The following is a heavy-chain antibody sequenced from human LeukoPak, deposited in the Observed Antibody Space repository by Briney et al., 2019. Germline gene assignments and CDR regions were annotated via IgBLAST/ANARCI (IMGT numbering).Heavy chain of an antibody. D-gene: IGHD1-1*01. V-gene: IGHV4-34*01. CDR3: ARVTGDY. J-gene: IGHJ4*02. CDR2: INHSGST. Sequence: SETLSLTCAVYGGSFSGYYWSWIRQPPGKGLEWIGEINHSGSTNYNPSLESRVTISVDTSKNQFSLKLSSVTAADTAVYYCARVTGDYWGQGTLVTVSS. CDR1: GGSFSGYY.